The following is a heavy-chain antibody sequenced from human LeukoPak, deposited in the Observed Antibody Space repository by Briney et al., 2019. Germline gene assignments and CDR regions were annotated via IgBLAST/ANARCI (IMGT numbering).Heavy chain of an antibody. CDR2: ISGSGGST. J-gene: IGHJ6*03. CDR1: GFTFSSYA. Sequence: QSGGSLRLSCAASGFTFSSYAMSWVRQAPGKGLEWVSAISGSGGSTYYADSVKGRFTISRDNSKNTLYLQMNSLRAEDTAVYYCAKSYGDYYYYYMDVWGKGTTVTVSS. CDR3: AKSYGDYYYYYMDV. D-gene: IGHD4-17*01. V-gene: IGHV3-23*01.